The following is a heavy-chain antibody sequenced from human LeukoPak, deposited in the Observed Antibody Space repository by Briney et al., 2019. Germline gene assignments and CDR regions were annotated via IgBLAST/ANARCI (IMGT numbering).Heavy chain of an antibody. CDR3: ARGEYSSGWYDY. D-gene: IGHD6-19*01. V-gene: IGHV4-59*01. CDR1: GGSFSGYY. CDR2: IYYSGST. J-gene: IGHJ4*02. Sequence: SETLSLTCAVYGGSFSGYYWSWIRQPPGKGLEWIGYIYYSGSTNYNPSLKSRVTISVDTSKDQFSLKLSSVTAADTAFYYCARGEYSSGWYDYWGQGTLVTVSS.